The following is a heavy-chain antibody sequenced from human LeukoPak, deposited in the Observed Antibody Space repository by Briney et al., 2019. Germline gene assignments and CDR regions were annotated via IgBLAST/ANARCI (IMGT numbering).Heavy chain of an antibody. CDR1: GVSISSGCYS. Sequence: TLSLTCAASGVSISSGCYSWTWIRHPPGKGRECIGCSYHSGSTYYNPSLNSRVTISVDTSKKQFSLKLSSVTAADTAVYYCARGLGYGGTPFDYWGQGTLVTVSS. CDR2: SYHSGST. V-gene: IGHV4-30-2*01. D-gene: IGHD4-23*01. CDR3: ARGLGYGGTPFDY. J-gene: IGHJ4*02.